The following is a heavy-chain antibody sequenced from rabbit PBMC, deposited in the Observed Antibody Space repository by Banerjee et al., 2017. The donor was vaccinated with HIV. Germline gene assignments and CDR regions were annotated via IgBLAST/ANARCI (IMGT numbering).Heavy chain of an antibody. J-gene: IGHJ4*01. Sequence: QEQLEESGGDLVKPEGSLTLTCTASGFSFSGSYRICWVRQAPGKGLEWITCMHVRIDDTTYYANWAKGRFALSKTSSTTVTLQMTSLTAADTATYFCTRGADMHGDHSFKLWGPGTLVTVS. CDR1: GFSFSGSYR. D-gene: IGHD2-1*01. CDR2: MHVRIDDTT. V-gene: IGHV1S45*01. CDR3: TRGADMHGDHSFKL.